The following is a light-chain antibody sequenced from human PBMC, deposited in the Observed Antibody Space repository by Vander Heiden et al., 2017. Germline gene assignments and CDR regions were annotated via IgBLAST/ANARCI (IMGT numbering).Light chain of an antibody. CDR2: AAS. CDR3: QQSDSTPLT. Sequence: DIQMTQSPSPLSASVGDRVTITCRASQSISSYLNWYQQKPGKAPKLLIYAASSLQSGVPSRFSGSGSGTDFTLTISRLQPEDFATYYCQQSDSTPLTFGHGTKVXIK. CDR1: QSISSY. V-gene: IGKV1-39*01. J-gene: IGKJ3*01.